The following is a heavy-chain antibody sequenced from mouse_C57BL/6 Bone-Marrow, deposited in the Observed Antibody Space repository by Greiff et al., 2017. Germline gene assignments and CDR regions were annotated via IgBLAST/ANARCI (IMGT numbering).Heavy chain of an antibody. CDR2: IYPRSGNT. CDR3: ARRDYYGNYEAY. D-gene: IGHD2-1*01. CDR1: GYTFTSYG. V-gene: IGHV1-81*01. J-gene: IGHJ3*01. Sequence: VKLQESGAELARPGASVKLSCKASGYTFTSYGISWVKQRTGQGLEWIGEIYPRSGNTYYNEKFKGKATLTADKSSSTAYMELRSLTSEDSAVYFCARRDYYGNYEAYWGQGTLVTVSA.